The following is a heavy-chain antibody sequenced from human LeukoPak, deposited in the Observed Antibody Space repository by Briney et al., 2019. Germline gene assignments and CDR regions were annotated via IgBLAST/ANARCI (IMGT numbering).Heavy chain of an antibody. D-gene: IGHD2-21*02. CDR1: GFTFSNYA. CDR2: ISNDGITK. J-gene: IGHJ3*02. Sequence: GKSLRLSCEAYGFTFSNYAFHWVRQAPGKGLEWVAGISNDGITKYDADSVKGRFTISRDSSKNTLFLEMNSLTREETAVYYCARADYCIGDCFHAAFDIWGQGIVVTVSS. V-gene: IGHV3-30-3*01. CDR3: ARADYCIGDCFHAAFDI.